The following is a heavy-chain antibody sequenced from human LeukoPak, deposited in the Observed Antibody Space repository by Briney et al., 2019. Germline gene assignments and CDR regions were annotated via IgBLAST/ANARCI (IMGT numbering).Heavy chain of an antibody. Sequence: KPSETLSLTCTVSGYSMSSGYYWGWIRQPPGKGLEWIGIIYHSGGTYYNPSLKSRVTISVDTSKNQFSLKLSTLTAADTAVYYCARAARFAFDYWGQRTLVSVPT. CDR3: ARAARFAFDY. V-gene: IGHV4-38-2*02. J-gene: IGHJ4*02. CDR2: IYHSGGT. CDR1: GYSMSSGYY. D-gene: IGHD6-6*01.